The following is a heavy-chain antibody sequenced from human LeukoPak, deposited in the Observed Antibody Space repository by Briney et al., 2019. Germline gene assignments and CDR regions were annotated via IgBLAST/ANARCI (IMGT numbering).Heavy chain of an antibody. D-gene: IGHD3-10*01. J-gene: IGHJ6*02. Sequence: GGSLRLSCGASGFPFSNYWMHWVRQAPGKGLVWVSRINSDGSSTAYADSVKGRFTISRDNAKNTLYLQMNSLRAEDTAVYYCARDYGRSRDYGMDVWGQGTTVTVSS. CDR2: INSDGSST. V-gene: IGHV3-74*01. CDR1: GFPFSNYW. CDR3: ARDYGRSRDYGMDV.